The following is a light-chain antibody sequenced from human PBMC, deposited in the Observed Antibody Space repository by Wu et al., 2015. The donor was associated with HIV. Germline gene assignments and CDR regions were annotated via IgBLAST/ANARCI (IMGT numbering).Light chain of an antibody. Sequence: EIVLTQSPATLSLSPGERATLSCGASQSVSRNYVAWYQQKPGLAPRVLIYDASSRATGIPDRFSGSGSGTDFTLTISRLEPEDFAVYYCQQYRRWPLTFGGGTKVEIK. CDR2: DAS. CDR1: QSVSRNY. CDR3: QQYRRWPLT. J-gene: IGKJ4*01. V-gene: IGKV3D-20*01.